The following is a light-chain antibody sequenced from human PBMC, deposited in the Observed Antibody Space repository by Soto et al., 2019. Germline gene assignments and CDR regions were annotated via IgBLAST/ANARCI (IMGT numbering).Light chain of an antibody. CDR3: QQYNNWGT. CDR2: GAS. Sequence: EIVMTQSPATLSVSPGERATLSCRASQSVSSNLAWYQQKPGQAPRLLIYGASTRATGIPVRFSGSGSGTEFSLTISSLQSEDFAVYYCQQYNNWGTFGQGTKVESK. J-gene: IGKJ1*01. V-gene: IGKV3-15*01. CDR1: QSVSSN.